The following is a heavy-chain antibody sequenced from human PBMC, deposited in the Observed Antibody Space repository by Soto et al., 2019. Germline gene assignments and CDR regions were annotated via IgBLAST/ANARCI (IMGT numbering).Heavy chain of an antibody. CDR3: ARGRGAIVVVPAAIGGGFGMDV. CDR1: GGTFSSYA. CDR2: IIPIFGTA. J-gene: IGHJ6*02. Sequence: QVQLVQSGAEVKKPGSSVKVLCKASGGTFSSYAISWVRQAPGQGLEWMGGIIPIFGTANYAQKFQGRVPITANKSPIRAYLELSSRRSEDTAVYYCARGRGAIVVVPAAIGGGFGMDVWGQGTTVTVSS. D-gene: IGHD2-2*02. V-gene: IGHV1-69*06.